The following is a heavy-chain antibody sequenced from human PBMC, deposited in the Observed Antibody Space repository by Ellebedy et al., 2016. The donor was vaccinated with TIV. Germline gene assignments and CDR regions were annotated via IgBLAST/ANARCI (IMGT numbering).Heavy chain of an antibody. CDR1: GYTFTSSD. V-gene: IGHV1-18*01. CDR2: ISGYNGNT. D-gene: IGHD3-22*01. CDR3: ARAGYDTSGYYYQYYGMDV. J-gene: IGHJ6*02. Sequence: ASVKVSXXASGYTFTSSDINWVRQAPGQGLEWMGWISGYNGNTNYVEKFQDRVTMTTDTSTSTAYMELRSLSSDDTAVYYCARAGYDTSGYYYQYYGMDVWGLGTTVTVSS.